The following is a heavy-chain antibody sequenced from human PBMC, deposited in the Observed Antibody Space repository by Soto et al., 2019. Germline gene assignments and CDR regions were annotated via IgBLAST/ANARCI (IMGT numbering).Heavy chain of an antibody. V-gene: IGHV3-23*01. CDR2: ISGSGGST. CDR1: GFTVSSYA. J-gene: IGHJ6*02. CDR3: AKNVWGITIFGGMDV. Sequence: PGGSLRLSCAASGFTVSSYAMSWVRQAPGKGLEWVSAISGSGGSTYYADSVKGRFTISRDNSKNTLYLQMNSLRAEDTAVYYCAKNVWGITIFGGMDVWGQGTTVTVSS. D-gene: IGHD3-9*01.